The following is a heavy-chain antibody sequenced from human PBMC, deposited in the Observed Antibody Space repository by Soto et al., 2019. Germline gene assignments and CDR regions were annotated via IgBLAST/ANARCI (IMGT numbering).Heavy chain of an antibody. D-gene: IGHD1-26*01. CDR1: GGSISSSTYY. CDR2: IYDGGSS. V-gene: IGHV4-39*01. Sequence: QLQLQESGPGLVKPSETLSLTCTVSGGSISSSTYYWGWVRQPPGKGLEWIASIYDGGSSHYHPSLKSRVTISVDTSKNQFSLKLSSMTAADTAVYYCARHSGGIRHPGFDYWGQGTLVTVSS. CDR3: ARHSGGIRHPGFDY. J-gene: IGHJ4*02.